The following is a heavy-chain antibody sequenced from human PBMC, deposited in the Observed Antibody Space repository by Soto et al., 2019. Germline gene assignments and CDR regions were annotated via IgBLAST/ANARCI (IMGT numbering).Heavy chain of an antibody. D-gene: IGHD3-10*01. Sequence: VGSLRLSCAASGFTFSSYAMHWVRQAPGKGLEWVAVISYDGSNKYYADSVKGRFTISRDNSKNTLYLQMNSLRAEDTAVYYCARDLDGSGSSLYYYYYGMDVWGQGTTVNV. CDR3: ARDLDGSGSSLYYYYYGMDV. CDR2: ISYDGSNK. V-gene: IGHV3-30-3*01. J-gene: IGHJ6*02. CDR1: GFTFSSYA.